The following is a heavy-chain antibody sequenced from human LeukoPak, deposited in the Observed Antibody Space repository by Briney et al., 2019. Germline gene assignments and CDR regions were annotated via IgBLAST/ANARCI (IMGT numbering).Heavy chain of an antibody. Sequence: GGSLSLSCAASGFSFTTYGMHWVRQAPGKGLEWVAVISYDGSNKYYADAVKGRFTISRDNSKNTLYLQMNSPRPEDTAVYYCSAGWHWIDYWGQGTLVTVSS. D-gene: IGHD6-19*01. CDR2: ISYDGSNK. CDR1: GFSFTTYG. CDR3: SAGWHWIDY. J-gene: IGHJ4*02. V-gene: IGHV3-30*03.